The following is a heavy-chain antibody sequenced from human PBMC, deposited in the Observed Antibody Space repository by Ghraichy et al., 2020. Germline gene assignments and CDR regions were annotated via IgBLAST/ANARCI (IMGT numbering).Heavy chain of an antibody. CDR2: IYYSGTT. CDR1: GGSISSYY. J-gene: IGHJ4*02. V-gene: IGHV4-59*08. Sequence: ESLNISCTVSGGSISSYYWSWIRQPPGKGLEWIGYIYYSGTTNYNPSLKSRVTISVDTSKNQFSLKLSSVTAADTAVYYCARHYYDSSGYLSFDYWGQGTLVTVSS. CDR3: ARHYYDSSGYLSFDY. D-gene: IGHD3-22*01.